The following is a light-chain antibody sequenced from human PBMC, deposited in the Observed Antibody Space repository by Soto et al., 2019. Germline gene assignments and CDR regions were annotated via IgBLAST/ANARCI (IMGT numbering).Light chain of an antibody. CDR1: RSIRSN. V-gene: IGKV3-15*01. Sequence: EIVMTQSPAALSVSPGEGATLSCRASRSIRSNLAWYQQKPGQAPRLLIYGASIRATGTPARFIGSGSGTEFTLTISSLQSEDFTVYYCQQYHNWPPSTFGQGTKMEIK. CDR2: GAS. CDR3: QQYHNWPPST. J-gene: IGKJ2*01.